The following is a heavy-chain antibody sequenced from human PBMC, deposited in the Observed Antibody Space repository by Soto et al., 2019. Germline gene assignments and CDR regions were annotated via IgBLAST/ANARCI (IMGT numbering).Heavy chain of an antibody. CDR1: GGSISSGGYY. D-gene: IGHD4-17*01. V-gene: IGHV4-31*03. CDR3: ARYLEYGVRLAVGAFDI. Sequence: PSETLSLTCTVSGGSISSGGYYWSWIRRHPGKGLEWIGYIYYSGSTYYNPSLKSRVTISVDTSKNQFSLKLSSVTAADTAVYYCARYLEYGVRLAVGAFDIWGQGTMVTV. CDR2: IYYSGST. J-gene: IGHJ3*02.